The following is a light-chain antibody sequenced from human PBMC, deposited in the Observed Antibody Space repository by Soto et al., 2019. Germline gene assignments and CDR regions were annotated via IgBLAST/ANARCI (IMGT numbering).Light chain of an antibody. J-gene: IGKJ4*01. V-gene: IGKV1-39*01. CDR1: QTLNNY. Sequence: DIQMTQSPSSVSASVGDRITITCRASQTLNNYLTWFQQKPGKAPKVLIYAASTLQSGVPSRFSGSGSGAEFTLTISSLQPEDFATYCCQQSFSPLLTFGGGTKVDIK. CDR3: QQSFSPLLT. CDR2: AAS.